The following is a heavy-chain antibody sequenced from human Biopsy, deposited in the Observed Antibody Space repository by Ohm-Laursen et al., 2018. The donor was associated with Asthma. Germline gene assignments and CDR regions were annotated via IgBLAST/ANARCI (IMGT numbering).Heavy chain of an antibody. Sequence: SLTLSLTCTVSGAYIGTPDYHWSWIRQSPGKGLEWIGFVFYSGTTHYSRSLERRLFLSIDTARNEFSMNLRSLTAADTAVYFCARVASDGDVYFGIDVWGPGSTVSV. CDR2: VFYSGTT. J-gene: IGHJ6*02. CDR3: ARVASDGDVYFGIDV. D-gene: IGHD3-10*01. CDR1: GAYIGTPDYH. V-gene: IGHV4-30-4*01.